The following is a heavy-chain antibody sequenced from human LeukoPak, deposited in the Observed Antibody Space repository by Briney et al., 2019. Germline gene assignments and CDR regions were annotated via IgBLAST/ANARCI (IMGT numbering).Heavy chain of an antibody. CDR2: ISYDGSNK. V-gene: IGHV3-30*18. Sequence: GGSLRLSCAASGFTFSSYGVHWVRQAPGKGLEWVAVISYDGSNKYYADSVKGRFTISRDNSKNTLYLQMNSLRAEDTAVYYCAKDYRNGAQYYYYGMDVWGQGTTVTVSS. CDR1: GFTFSSYG. D-gene: IGHD1-14*01. J-gene: IGHJ6*02. CDR3: AKDYRNGAQYYYYGMDV.